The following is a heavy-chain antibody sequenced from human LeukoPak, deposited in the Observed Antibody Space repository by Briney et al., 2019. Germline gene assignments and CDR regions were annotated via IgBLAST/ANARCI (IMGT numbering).Heavy chain of an antibody. D-gene: IGHD4-17*01. Sequence: SETLSLTCTVSGVSISNYYWSWIRQPPGKGLEWIGYIYYSGSTNYNPALKSRVTISINTSRTQFFLNLSSVTAADTAVYYCARHVADDHGDYNFDFWGPGALVTVSS. CDR3: ARHVADDHGDYNFDF. J-gene: IGHJ4*02. CDR2: IYYSGST. CDR1: GVSISNYY. V-gene: IGHV4-59*08.